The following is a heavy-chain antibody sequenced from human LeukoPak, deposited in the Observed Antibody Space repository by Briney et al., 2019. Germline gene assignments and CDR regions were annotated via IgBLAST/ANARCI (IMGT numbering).Heavy chain of an antibody. V-gene: IGHV4-39*07. D-gene: IGHD2-15*01. CDR1: GGSISSNTYS. Sequence: SSETLSLTCTVSGGSISSNTYSWGWIRQPPGKGLEWIGSIYYSGSTHYNPSLKSRVTMSVDTSKNQFSLKLSSVTAADTAVYYCARVVVVAAGAGWFDPWGQGALVTVSS. J-gene: IGHJ5*02. CDR2: IYYSGST. CDR3: ARVVVVAAGAGWFDP.